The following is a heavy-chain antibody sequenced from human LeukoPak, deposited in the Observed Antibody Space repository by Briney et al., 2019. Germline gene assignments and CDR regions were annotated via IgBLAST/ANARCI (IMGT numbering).Heavy chain of an antibody. CDR3: ARDILGGVGNWFDP. CDR1: GFPFSVYN. V-gene: IGHV3-21*01. J-gene: IGHJ5*02. CDR2: ISSDGVYT. Sequence: GGALRLSCGVSGFPFSVYNMKWGWPGPGGGVQWVASISSDGVYTYYADSVKGRFTISRDNAKDSLYLQMVTLRAEDTAVYYCARDILGGVGNWFDPWGQGTLVTVSS. D-gene: IGHD3-3*02.